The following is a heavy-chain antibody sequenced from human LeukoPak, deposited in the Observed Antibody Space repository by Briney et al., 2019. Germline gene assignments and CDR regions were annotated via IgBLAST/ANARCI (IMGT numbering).Heavy chain of an antibody. Sequence: SETLSLTCTVAGGSISSDYWSWIRQPPGQGLEWIGNVYYDGINYSSPSLKRRVATSVDMSKNQFSLRLSSVSAADTAVYYCASISPSGQFGCWGLGAMVT. D-gene: IGHD3-10*01. CDR1: GGSISSDY. V-gene: IGHV4-59*08. J-gene: IGHJ4*01. CDR2: VYYDGIN. CDR3: ASISPSGQFGC.